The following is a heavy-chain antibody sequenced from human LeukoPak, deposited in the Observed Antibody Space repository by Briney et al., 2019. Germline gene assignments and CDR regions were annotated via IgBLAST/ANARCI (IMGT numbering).Heavy chain of an antibody. CDR1: GFTFDDYG. Sequence: GGSLRLSCAASGFTFDDYGMSWVRQAPGKGLEWVCGINWNGGSTGYADSVKGRFTISRDNAKNSLYLQMNSLRAEDTALYYCARGPPLADYYDSSGYSFFDYWGQGTLVTVSS. V-gene: IGHV3-20*04. D-gene: IGHD3-22*01. CDR2: INWNGGST. J-gene: IGHJ4*02. CDR3: ARGPPLADYYDSSGYSFFDY.